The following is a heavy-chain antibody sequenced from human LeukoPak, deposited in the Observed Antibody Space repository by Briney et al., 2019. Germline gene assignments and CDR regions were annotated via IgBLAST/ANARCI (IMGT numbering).Heavy chain of an antibody. J-gene: IGHJ4*02. V-gene: IGHV1-2*02. CDR3: ARERRSISFDY. CDR1: GYTFTVYY. Sequence: ASVKVSCTASGYTFTVYYIHWVRQAPGQGLEWMGWINPNIGGTNYAQKCQARVTKTRDTSISTPYMDLSRLRSDDTAVYYCARERRSISFDYWGQGTLVTVSS. CDR2: INPNIGGT.